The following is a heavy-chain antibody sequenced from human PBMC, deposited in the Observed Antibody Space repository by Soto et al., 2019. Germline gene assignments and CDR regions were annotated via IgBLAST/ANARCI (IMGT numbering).Heavy chain of an antibody. V-gene: IGHV3-23*01. CDR2: ISDSGGLT. D-gene: IGHD6-6*01. CDR1: GFAFSSHP. CDR3: ARRAFGSSRSFDI. J-gene: IGHJ3*02. Sequence: GGSLRLSCSASGFAFSSHPMSWVRQAPERGLEWVSGISDSGGLTYNADSVKGRFTISRDNSKNTLYLQMNSLRAEDTALYYCARRAFGSSRSFDIWGQGTMVTVSS.